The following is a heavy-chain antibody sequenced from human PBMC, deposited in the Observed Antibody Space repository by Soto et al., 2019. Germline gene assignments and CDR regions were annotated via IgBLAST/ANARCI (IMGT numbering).Heavy chain of an antibody. CDR2: IRSKAYGGTT. CDR3: TIEDIVVVPAAIFGSYGMDV. Sequence: GGSLRLSCTASGFTFGDYAMSWFRQAPGKGLEWVGFIRSKAYGGTTEYAASVKGRFTISRDDSKSIAYLQMNSLKTENTAVYYFTIEDIVVVPAAIFGSYGMDVWGQGTTVTVSS. CDR1: GFTFGDYA. J-gene: IGHJ6*02. D-gene: IGHD2-2*01. V-gene: IGHV3-49*03.